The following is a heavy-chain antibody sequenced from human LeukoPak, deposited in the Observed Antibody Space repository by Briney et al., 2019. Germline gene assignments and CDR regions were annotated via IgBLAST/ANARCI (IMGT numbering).Heavy chain of an antibody. CDR3: ASGASETDY. Sequence: SETLSLTCTVSGGSISSSSYYWAWIRQPPGKGLEWIGSIYYSVNTYYNPSLKSRVTISVDTSKNQFSLKLSSVTAADTAVYYCASGASETDYWGQGTLVTVSS. V-gene: IGHV4-39*01. CDR1: GGSISSSSYY. J-gene: IGHJ4*02. CDR2: IYYSVNT. D-gene: IGHD1-14*01.